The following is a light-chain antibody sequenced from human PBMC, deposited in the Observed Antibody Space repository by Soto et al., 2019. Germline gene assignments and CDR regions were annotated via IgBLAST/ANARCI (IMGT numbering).Light chain of an antibody. V-gene: IGLV2-14*01. CDR3: SSYTSSSTLYV. CDR2: DVS. CDR1: SSDVGCYNY. Sequence: QSALTQPASVSGSPGQSMTISCTGTSSDVGCYNYVSWYQQHPGKAPKLMIYDVSNRPSGVSNRFSGSKSGNTASLTISGLQAEDEADYYSSSYTSSSTLYVFGTGTKLTVL. J-gene: IGLJ1*01.